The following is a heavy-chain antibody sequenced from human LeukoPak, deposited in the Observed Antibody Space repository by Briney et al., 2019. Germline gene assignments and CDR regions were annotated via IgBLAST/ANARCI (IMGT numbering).Heavy chain of an antibody. Sequence: GGSLRLSCAASGFTFSSYEMNWVRQAPGKGLEWVSYISSSGSTIYYADSVKGRFTITRDNAKNSLYLQMKSLRAEDTAVYYCARDGGVSRNYYGNAVGSWFDSWGQGTLVTVSS. CDR2: ISSSGSTI. V-gene: IGHV3-48*03. CDR3: ARDGGVSRNYYGNAVGSWFDS. CDR1: GFTFSSYE. D-gene: IGHD1-26*01. J-gene: IGHJ5*01.